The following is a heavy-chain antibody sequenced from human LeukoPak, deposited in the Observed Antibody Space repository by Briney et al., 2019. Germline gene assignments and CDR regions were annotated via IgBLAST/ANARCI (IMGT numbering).Heavy chain of an antibody. Sequence: PGGSLRLSCAASAFTFSTYAMTWVRQPPGKGLEWVSTISDGGAGTYYADSVKGRFTISRDNSKNILYLHMNSLRAEDTAVYFCAKDPFVFRYFDYWGQGTLVTVSS. V-gene: IGHV3-23*01. J-gene: IGHJ4*02. CDR1: AFTFSTYA. CDR3: AKDPFVFRYFDY. CDR2: ISDGGAGT. D-gene: IGHD2-21*01.